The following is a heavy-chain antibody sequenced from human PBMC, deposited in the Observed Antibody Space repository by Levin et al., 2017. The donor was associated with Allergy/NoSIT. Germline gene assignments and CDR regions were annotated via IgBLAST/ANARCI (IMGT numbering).Heavy chain of an antibody. CDR1: GGSISSGGYY. D-gene: IGHD2-8*01. CDR3: ARDLSAVLGAFDI. CDR2: IYYSGST. Sequence: SETLSLTCTVSGGSISSGGYYWSWIRQHPGKGLEWIGYIYYSGSTYYNPSLKSRVTISVDTSKNQFSLKLSSVTAADTAVYYCARDLSAVLGAFDIWGQGTMVTVSS. V-gene: IGHV4-31*03. J-gene: IGHJ3*02.